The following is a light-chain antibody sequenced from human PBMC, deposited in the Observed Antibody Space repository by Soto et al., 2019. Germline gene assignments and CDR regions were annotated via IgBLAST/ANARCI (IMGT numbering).Light chain of an antibody. CDR2: WAS. CDR3: QQYYITPWT. V-gene: IGKV4-1*01. J-gene: IGKJ1*01. Sequence: DIVMTQSPDSLAVSLGERATINCKSSQSVLYSSNNKNYLAWYQQKVGQPPKLLIYWASTRESGVPDRFSGSGSGTDFTLTISSLQAEDVAFYYCQQYYITPWTFGQGTKVEIK. CDR1: QSVLYSSNNKNY.